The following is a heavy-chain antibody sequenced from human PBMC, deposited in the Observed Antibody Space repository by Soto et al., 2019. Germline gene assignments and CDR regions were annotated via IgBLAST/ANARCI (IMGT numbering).Heavy chain of an antibody. J-gene: IGHJ4*02. CDR3: ARSYDSSGYYHLDC. CDR1: GFTFSSYA. D-gene: IGHD3-22*01. V-gene: IGHV3-30-3*01. CDR2: ISHDGSNK. Sequence: GGSLGLSCAASGFTFSSYAMHWVRQAPGKGLEWVAVISHDGSNKYYADSVKGRFTISRDNSKNTLYVQMNSLRTEDSAVYYCARSYDSSGYYHLDCWGQGTLVTVSS.